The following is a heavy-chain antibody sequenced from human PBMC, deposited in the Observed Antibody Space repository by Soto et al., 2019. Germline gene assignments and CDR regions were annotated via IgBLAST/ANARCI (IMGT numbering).Heavy chain of an antibody. CDR2: IYHSGST. J-gene: IGHJ2*01. Sequence: GEGLEWIGEIYHSGSTNYNPSLQSRVTISVDKSKNQFSLKLSSVTAADTAVYYFFFFQAEDGIRDVRSVSAFLLNRSSDL. CDR3: FFFQAEDGIRDVRSVSAFLLNRSSDL. D-gene: IGHD3-10*02. V-gene: IGHV4-4*02.